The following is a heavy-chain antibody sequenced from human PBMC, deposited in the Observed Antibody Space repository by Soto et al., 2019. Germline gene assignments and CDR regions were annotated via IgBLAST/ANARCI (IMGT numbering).Heavy chain of an antibody. CDR2: LYWDDDN. Sequence: QITLKESGPTLVKPTQTLTLTCTFSGFSLSTRDVGVGGSRQPPGKAQEWLALLYWDDDNRYSPALRRRLTLTTHTSKNQVVLTTTNMDPVDTVTYYCAHGSGWLFDYWGPGTLVTVSS. D-gene: IGHD6-19*01. CDR1: GFSLSTRDVG. V-gene: IGHV2-5*02. CDR3: AHGSGWLFDY. J-gene: IGHJ4*02.